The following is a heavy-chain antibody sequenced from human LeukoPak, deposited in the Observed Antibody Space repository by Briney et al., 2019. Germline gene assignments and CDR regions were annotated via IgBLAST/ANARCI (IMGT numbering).Heavy chain of an antibody. D-gene: IGHD2-2*01. J-gene: IGHJ5*02. CDR2: IIPIFGTA. CDR3: ARGPIVVVPAASGNWFDP. Sequence: GASVKVSCKASGGTFSSYAISWVRQAPGQGLEWMGGIIPIFGTANCAQKFQGRVTITADESTSTAYMELSSLRSEDTAVYYCARGPIVVVPAASGNWFDPWGQGTLVTVSS. CDR1: GGTFSSYA. V-gene: IGHV1-69*13.